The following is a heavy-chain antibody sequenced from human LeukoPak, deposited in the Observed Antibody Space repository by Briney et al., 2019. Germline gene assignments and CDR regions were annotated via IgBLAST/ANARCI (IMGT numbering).Heavy chain of an antibody. V-gene: IGHV1-18*01. CDR1: GYTFTSYG. J-gene: IGHJ4*02. D-gene: IGHD3-22*01. Sequence: ASVKVSCKASGYTFTSYGISWVRQAPGQGLEWMGWISAYNGNTNYAQKLQGRVTMTTDTSTSTAYVELRSLRSDDTAVYYCARDLYDSSGYYDYWGQGTLVTVSS. CDR3: ARDLYDSSGYYDY. CDR2: ISAYNGNT.